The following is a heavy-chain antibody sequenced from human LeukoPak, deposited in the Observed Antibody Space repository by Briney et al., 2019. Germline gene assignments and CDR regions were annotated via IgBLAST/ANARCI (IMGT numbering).Heavy chain of an antibody. CDR1: GFTFSSYG. V-gene: IGHV3-30*12. CDR2: ISYDGSNK. Sequence: PGGSLRLSCAASGFTFSSYGMHWVRQAPGKGLEWVTAISYDGSNKYYADSVKGRFTISRDNSKNTLYVQMNSLRAEDTAVYYCAKEPLYYYWGQGTLVTVSS. D-gene: IGHD2-21*01. J-gene: IGHJ4*02. CDR3: AKEPLYYY.